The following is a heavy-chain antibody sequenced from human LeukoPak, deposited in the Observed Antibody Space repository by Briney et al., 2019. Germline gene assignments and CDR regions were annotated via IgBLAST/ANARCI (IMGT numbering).Heavy chain of an antibody. V-gene: IGHV4-39*01. J-gene: IGHJ5*02. CDR1: GDSISTYY. CDR2: IYYSGST. D-gene: IGHD6-13*01. Sequence: KASETLSLTCTVSGDSISTYYWSWIRQPPGKGLEWIGSIYYSGSTYYNPSLKSRVTISVDTSKNQFSLKLSSVTAADTAMYYCARVVGWTAVGTTKWWFDPWGQGTLVTVSS. CDR3: ARVVGWTAVGTTKWWFDP.